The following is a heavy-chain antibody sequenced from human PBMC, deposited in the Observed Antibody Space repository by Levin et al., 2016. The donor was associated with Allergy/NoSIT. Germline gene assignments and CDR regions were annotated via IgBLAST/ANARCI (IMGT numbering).Heavy chain of an antibody. V-gene: IGHV1-69*04. Sequence: WVRQAPGQGLEWMGRIIPILGIANYAQKFQGRVTITADKSTSTAYMELSSLRSEDTAVYYCARDVYYGSGNPFDYWGQGTLVTVSS. D-gene: IGHD3-10*01. CDR2: IIPILGIA. J-gene: IGHJ4*02. CDR3: ARDVYYGSGNPFDY.